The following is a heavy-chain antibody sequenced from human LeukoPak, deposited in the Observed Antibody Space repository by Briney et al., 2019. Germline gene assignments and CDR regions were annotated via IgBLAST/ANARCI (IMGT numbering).Heavy chain of an antibody. V-gene: IGHV3-9*01. Sequence: PGRSLRLSCAASGFTFDDYAMHWVRQAPGKGLEWVSGISWNSGSIGYADSVKGRFTISRDNAKNSLYLQMNSLRAEDTALYYCALGRYCSSTSCYAVASRFDYWGQGALVTVSS. CDR2: ISWNSGSI. J-gene: IGHJ4*02. D-gene: IGHD2-2*01. CDR1: GFTFDDYA. CDR3: ALGRYCSSTSCYAVASRFDY.